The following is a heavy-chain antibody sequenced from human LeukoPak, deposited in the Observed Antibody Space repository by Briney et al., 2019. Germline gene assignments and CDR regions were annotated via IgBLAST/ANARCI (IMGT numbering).Heavy chain of an antibody. CDR3: AKGGGLLGNWFDP. CDR1: GGSFSGYY. D-gene: IGHD3/OR15-3a*01. CDR2: INHSGST. Sequence: SETLSLTCAVDGGSFSGYYWSWIRQPPGKGLEWIGEINHSGSTNYNPSLKSRVTISVDTSKNQFSLKLSSVTAADTPVYYCAKGGGLLGNWFDPWGQGTLVTVSS. J-gene: IGHJ5*02. V-gene: IGHV4-34*01.